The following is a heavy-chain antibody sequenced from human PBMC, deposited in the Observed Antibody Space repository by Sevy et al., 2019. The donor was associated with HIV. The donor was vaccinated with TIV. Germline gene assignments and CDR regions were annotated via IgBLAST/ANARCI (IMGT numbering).Heavy chain of an antibody. D-gene: IGHD5-18*01. V-gene: IGHV1-24*01. J-gene: IGHJ4*02. CDR3: ATDLKRGQLWFQNFDY. Sequence: ASVKVSCKVSGYTLTELSMHWVRQAPGKGLEWMGGFDPEDGETIYAHKFQGRVTMTSDTSTDSAYMELSSLRSEDTAVYYCATDLKRGQLWFQNFDYWGQGTLVTVSS. CDR1: GYTLTELS. CDR2: FDPEDGET.